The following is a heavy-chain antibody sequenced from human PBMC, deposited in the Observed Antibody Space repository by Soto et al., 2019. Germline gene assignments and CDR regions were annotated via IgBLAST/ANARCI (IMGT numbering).Heavy chain of an antibody. V-gene: IGHV4-34*01. Sequence: PSETRSLTCAVYGGSFSGYYWSWIRQPPGKGLEWIGEINRRASTNYNPSPKSRVTITVXXXKXXXXLKLXSXXAADTAVYYCARGVAAPQTGPLDYWGQGTLVT. CDR2: INRRAST. CDR3: ARGVAAPQTGPLDY. J-gene: IGHJ4*02. CDR1: GGSFSGYY. D-gene: IGHD6-13*01.